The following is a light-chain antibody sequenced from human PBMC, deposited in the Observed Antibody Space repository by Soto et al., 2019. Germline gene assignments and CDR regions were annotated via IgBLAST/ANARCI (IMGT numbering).Light chain of an antibody. CDR1: QSINTH. CDR2: AAS. J-gene: IGKJ1*01. CDR3: QQSYSIPRT. V-gene: IGKV1-39*01. Sequence: DIQLSEACSSRSASVGDRVTITFQTSQSINTHLYWYQQERGKAPKLLIYAASTLQSGVPSRFSGSGSGTDFTLTISILQPEDFATYYCQQSYSIPRTFGQGTKVDVK.